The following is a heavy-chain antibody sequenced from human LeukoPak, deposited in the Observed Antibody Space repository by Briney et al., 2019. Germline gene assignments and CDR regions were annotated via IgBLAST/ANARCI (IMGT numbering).Heavy chain of an antibody. V-gene: IGHV3-30*03. CDR2: KSYDGSNK. Sequence: GSLRLSCAASGFTFSSYGMHWVRQAPGKGLEWVAVKSYDGSNKYYADSVKGRFTISRDNSKNTLYLQMNSLRAEDTAVYYCAIGVVITTAFDNWGQGTLVTVSS. CDR1: GFTFSSYG. J-gene: IGHJ4*02. D-gene: IGHD3-22*01. CDR3: AIGVVITTAFDN.